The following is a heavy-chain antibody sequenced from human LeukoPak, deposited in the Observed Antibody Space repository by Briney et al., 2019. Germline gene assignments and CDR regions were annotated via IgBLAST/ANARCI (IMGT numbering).Heavy chain of an antibody. CDR1: GGSIRSYY. D-gene: IGHD4-17*01. V-gene: IGHV4-59*01. Sequence: SETLSLTCTVSGGSIRSYYWSWIRQPPGKGLEWIGYIYYSGSTNYNPSLKSRVTISVDTSKNQFSLKLSSVTAADTAVYYCARVSTVREFDYWGQGTLVTVSS. CDR3: ARVSTVREFDY. CDR2: IYYSGST. J-gene: IGHJ4*02.